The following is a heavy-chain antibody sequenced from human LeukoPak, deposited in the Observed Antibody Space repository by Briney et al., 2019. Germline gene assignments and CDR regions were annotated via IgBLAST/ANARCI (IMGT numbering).Heavy chain of an antibody. CDR1: GYTFTDYY. Sequence: GAPVKVSCKASGYTFTDYYIHWVRQAPGQGLEWMGWINPNSGGTNYAQKFQGRVTMTTDTSISTAYMELIRLTSDDTAVYYCARDDPYDVLSGYDYWGQGTLVTVRS. CDR3: ARDDPYDVLSGYDY. V-gene: IGHV1-2*02. D-gene: IGHD3-3*01. J-gene: IGHJ4*02. CDR2: INPNSGGT.